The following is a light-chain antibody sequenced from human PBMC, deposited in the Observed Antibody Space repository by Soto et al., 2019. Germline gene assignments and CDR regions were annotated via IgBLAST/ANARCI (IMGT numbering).Light chain of an antibody. CDR2: YDD. CDR1: SSNIGNHA. V-gene: IGLV1-36*01. CDR3: AAWDDSLNGYV. Sequence: QSVLTQPPSVSDAPRQRVSISCSGSSSNIGNHAVNWYQQLPGKAPKLLIYYDDLLPSGVSDRFSGSKSGASASLAISGLQSEDEADYYCAAWDDSLNGYVFGTGTKLTV. J-gene: IGLJ1*01.